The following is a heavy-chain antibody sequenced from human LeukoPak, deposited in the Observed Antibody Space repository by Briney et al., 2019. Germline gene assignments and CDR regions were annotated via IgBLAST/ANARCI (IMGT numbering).Heavy chain of an antibody. CDR1: GFTFSSYS. J-gene: IGHJ4*02. V-gene: IGHV3-48*01. D-gene: IGHD5-12*01. CDR3: ARDADIVATITFDY. CDR2: ISSSSSTI. Sequence: GRSLRLSCAASGFTFSSYSMNWVRQAPGKGLEWVSYISSSSSTIYYADSVKGRFTTSRDNAKNSLYLQMNSLRAEDTAVYYCARDADIVATITFDYWGQGTLVTVSS.